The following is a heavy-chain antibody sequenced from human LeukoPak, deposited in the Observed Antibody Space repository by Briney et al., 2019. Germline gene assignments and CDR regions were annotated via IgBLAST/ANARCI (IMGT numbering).Heavy chain of an antibody. D-gene: IGHD6-13*01. V-gene: IGHV3-23*01. CDR3: ARDKYPGIAAAGKDY. CDR1: GFTFSSYA. CDR2: ISGSGGST. J-gene: IGHJ4*02. Sequence: GGSLRLSCAASGFTFSSYAMSWVRQAPGKGLEWVSAISGSGGSTYYADSVKGRFTISRDNSMNTLYLQMNSLRAEDTAVYYCARDKYPGIAAAGKDYWGQGTLVTVSS.